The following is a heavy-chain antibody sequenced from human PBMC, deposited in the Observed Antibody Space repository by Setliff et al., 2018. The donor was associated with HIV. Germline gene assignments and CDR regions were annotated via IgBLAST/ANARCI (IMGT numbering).Heavy chain of an antibody. Sequence: GSLRLSCTVSGFTFISSTMTWVRQAPGKGLEWVSVIYTGGTTFYADSVMGRFTISRDISKNTLYLQMNSLRAEDTAVYYCARLRANWGLGTAYFDSWGQGTLVTVSS. CDR1: GFTFISST. CDR3: ARLRANWGLGTAYFDS. D-gene: IGHD7-27*01. V-gene: IGHV3-53*01. J-gene: IGHJ4*02. CDR2: IYTGGTT.